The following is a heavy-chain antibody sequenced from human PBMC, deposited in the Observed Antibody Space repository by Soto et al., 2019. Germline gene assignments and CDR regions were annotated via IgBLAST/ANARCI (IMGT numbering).Heavy chain of an antibody. CDR2: ISAYNGNT. J-gene: IGHJ6*02. CDR1: GYTFTSYG. D-gene: IGHD1-7*01. V-gene: IGHV1-18*01. Sequence: GASVKVSCKASGYTFTSYGISWVRQAPGQGLEWMGWISAYNGNTNYAQKLQGRVTMTTDTSTSTAYMELRSLRSDDTAVYYCASGTKAYYYYGMDVWGQGTTVTVSS. CDR3: ASGTKAYYYYGMDV.